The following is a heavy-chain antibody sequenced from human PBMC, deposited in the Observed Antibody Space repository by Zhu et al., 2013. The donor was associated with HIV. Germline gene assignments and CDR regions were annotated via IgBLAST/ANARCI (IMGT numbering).Heavy chain of an antibody. CDR1: GYSFTSYW. D-gene: IGHD3-22*01. V-gene: IGHV5-51*01. Sequence: EVQLVQSGAEVKKPGESLKISCKGSGYSFTSYWIGWVRQMPGKGLEWMGIIYPGDSDTRYSPSFQGQVTISADKSISTAYLQWSSLKASDTAMYYCARQHDSSGYPNAFDIWGQGTMVTVSS. CDR3: ARQHDSSGYPNAFDI. CDR2: IYPGDSDT. J-gene: IGHJ3*02.